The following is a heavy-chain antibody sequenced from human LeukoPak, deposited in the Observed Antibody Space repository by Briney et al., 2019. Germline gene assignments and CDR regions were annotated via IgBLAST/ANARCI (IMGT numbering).Heavy chain of an antibody. J-gene: IGHJ4*02. CDR2: IISKTDGGTT. V-gene: IGHV3-15*01. D-gene: IGHD1-14*01. Sequence: GGSLRLSCATSGFTFSNAWMSWVRQAPGKGLEWVGRIISKTDGGTTDYAAPVKGRFTISRDDSKNTLYLQMNSLKTEDTAVYYCTTDRPHNNRDYRGQGTLVTVSS. CDR1: GFTFSNAW. CDR3: TTDRPHNNRDY.